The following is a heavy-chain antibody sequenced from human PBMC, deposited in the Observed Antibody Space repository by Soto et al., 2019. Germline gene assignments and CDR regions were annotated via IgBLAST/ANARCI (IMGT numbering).Heavy chain of an antibody. J-gene: IGHJ5*02. V-gene: IGHV4-31*03. Sequence: QVQLQESGPGLVKPSQTLSLTCTVSGGSISSGGYYWSWIRQHPGKGLEGIGYIYYSGSTYYNPSLKSRVTISVDTSKNQFSLKLSSVTAADTAVYYCARDKWRIVGATTSWFDPWGQGTLVTVSS. CDR3: ARDKWRIVGATTSWFDP. CDR1: GGSISSGGYY. D-gene: IGHD1-26*01. CDR2: IYYSGST.